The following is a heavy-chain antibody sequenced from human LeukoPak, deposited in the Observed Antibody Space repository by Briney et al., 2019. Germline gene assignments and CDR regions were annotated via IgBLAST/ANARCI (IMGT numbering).Heavy chain of an antibody. CDR3: ARDYVSWSQHYYVSSGQLDY. V-gene: IGHV3-21*01. Sequence: PGGSLRLSCAASGFTFSSYSMNWVRQAPGKGLEWVSSISSSSSYIYYADSVKGRFTISRDNAKNSLYLQMNSLRAEDTAVYYCARDYVSWSQHYYVSSGQLDYWGKETLVTVS. CDR1: GFTFSSYS. D-gene: IGHD3-22*01. CDR2: ISSSSSYI. J-gene: IGHJ4*02.